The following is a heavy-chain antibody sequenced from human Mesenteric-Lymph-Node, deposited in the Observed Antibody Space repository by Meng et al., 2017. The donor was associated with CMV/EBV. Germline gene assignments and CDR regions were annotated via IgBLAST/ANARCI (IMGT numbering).Heavy chain of an antibody. CDR1: GFTFSSYA. V-gene: IGHV3-23*01. Sequence: GESLKISCAASGFTFSSYAMTWVRQAPGEGLEWVSSIGGTDPTTFYVDSVKGRFTISRDNSKNTLFLQLNSLRAEDTALYYCVKHDYEFYTGYNLYLASWGQGTLVTVSS. D-gene: IGHD3-3*01. CDR3: VKHDYEFYTGYNLYLAS. J-gene: IGHJ4*02. CDR2: IGGTDPTT.